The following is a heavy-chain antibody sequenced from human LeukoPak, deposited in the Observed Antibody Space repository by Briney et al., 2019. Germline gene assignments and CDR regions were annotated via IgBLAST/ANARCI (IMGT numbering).Heavy chain of an antibody. D-gene: IGHD3-3*01. J-gene: IGHJ5*02. Sequence: SETLSLTCTVSGGSISSSSYYWGWIRQPPGKGLEWIGSIYYSGSTYYNPSLKSRVTISVDTSKNQFSLKLSSVTAADTAVYYCARHAQLRFLEWLLRGEQKENRFDPWGQGTLVTVSS. V-gene: IGHV4-39*01. CDR1: GGSISSSSYY. CDR2: IYYSGST. CDR3: ARHAQLRFLEWLLRGEQKENRFDP.